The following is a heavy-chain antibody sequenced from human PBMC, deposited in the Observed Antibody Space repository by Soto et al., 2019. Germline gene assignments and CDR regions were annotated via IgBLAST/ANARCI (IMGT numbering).Heavy chain of an antibody. V-gene: IGHV4-30-2*01. J-gene: IGHJ6*02. CDR2: IYHSGST. D-gene: IGHD1-26*01. Sequence: SETLSLTCAVSGGSLSSGGYSWSWIRQPPGKGLEWIGYIYHSGSTYYNPSLKSRVTISVDRSKNQFSLKLSSVTAADTAVYYCARRDGSYYHYYYGMDVWGQGTTVTVSS. CDR1: GGSLSSGGYS. CDR3: ARRDGSYYHYYYGMDV.